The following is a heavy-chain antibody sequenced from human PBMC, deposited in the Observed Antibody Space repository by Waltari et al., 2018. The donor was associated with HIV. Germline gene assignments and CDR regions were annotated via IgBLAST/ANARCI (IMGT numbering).Heavy chain of an antibody. J-gene: IGHJ6*02. Sequence: QVQLVQSGAEVKKPGASVKVSCKASGYTFTSYGISWVRQAPGQGLEWMGWISAYNGNTNYAQKLQGRVTMTTDTSTSTAYMELRSLRSDDTAVYYCARDQPPHYYGSGSYLYYYYGMDVWGQGTTVTVSS. D-gene: IGHD3-10*01. V-gene: IGHV1-18*01. CDR1: GYTFTSYG. CDR3: ARDQPPHYYGSGSYLYYYYGMDV. CDR2: ISAYNGNT.